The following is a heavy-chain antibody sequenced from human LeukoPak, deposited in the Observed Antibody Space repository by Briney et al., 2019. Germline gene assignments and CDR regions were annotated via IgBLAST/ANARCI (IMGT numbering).Heavy chain of an antibody. CDR2: IKPDGTTK. CDR1: GFPFSSYS. V-gene: IGHV3-7*03. Sequence: GGSLRLSCAASGFPFSSYSMTWVRQAPGEGLEWVANIKPDGTTKFYVDSVKGRFTISRDNALNSLYLQMNSLRAEDTAIYYCARSIPYGTTWYGRSDYWGQGTLVTVSS. CDR3: ARSIPYGTTWYGRSDY. J-gene: IGHJ4*02. D-gene: IGHD6-13*01.